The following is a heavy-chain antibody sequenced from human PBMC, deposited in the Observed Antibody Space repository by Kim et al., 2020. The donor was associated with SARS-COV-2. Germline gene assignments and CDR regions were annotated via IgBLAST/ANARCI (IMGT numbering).Heavy chain of an antibody. CDR3: ARGLLWFGELYVNYYYG. Sequence: GGSLRLSCAASGFTFSSYAMHWVRQAPGKGLEWVAVISYDGSNKYYADSVKGRFTISRDNSKNTLYLQMNSLRAEDTAVYYCARGLLWFGELYVNYYYG. J-gene: IGHJ6*01. CDR1: GFTFSSYA. V-gene: IGHV3-30*04. D-gene: IGHD3-10*01. CDR2: ISYDGSNK.